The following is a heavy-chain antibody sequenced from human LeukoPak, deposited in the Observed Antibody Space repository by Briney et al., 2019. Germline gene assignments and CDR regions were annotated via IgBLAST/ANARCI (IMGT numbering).Heavy chain of an antibody. CDR2: INHSGST. CDR1: GGSFSGYY. J-gene: IGHJ4*02. D-gene: IGHD2/OR15-2a*01. CDR3: VRPFSEREYYFDS. Sequence: SETLSLTCAVYGGSFSGYYWSWIRQPPGKGLEWIGEINHSGSTNYNPSLKSRVTISVDTSKNQFSLKLSSVTAADTAVYYCVRPFSEREYYFDSWGRGTLVIVSS. V-gene: IGHV4-34*01.